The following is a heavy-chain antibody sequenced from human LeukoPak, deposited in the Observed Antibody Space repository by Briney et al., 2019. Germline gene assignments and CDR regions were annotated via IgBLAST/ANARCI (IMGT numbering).Heavy chain of an antibody. D-gene: IGHD2-15*01. V-gene: IGHV4-31*03. CDR1: GGSISSGGYS. CDR3: AREVIVVVVAANSEYYFDY. Sequence: SETLSLTCTVSGGSISSGGYSWSWIRQHPGKGLEWIGYIYYSGSTNYSPSLKSRVTISVDTSKNQFSLKLSSVTAADTAVYYCAREVIVVVVAANSEYYFDYWGQGTLVTVSS. CDR2: IYYSGST. J-gene: IGHJ4*02.